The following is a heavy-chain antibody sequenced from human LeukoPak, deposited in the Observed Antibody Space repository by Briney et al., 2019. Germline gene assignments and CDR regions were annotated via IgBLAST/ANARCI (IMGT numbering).Heavy chain of an antibody. CDR1: GGSISSGGYY. CDR3: AKEQNCSSTSCHIRRGYDAFDI. CDR2: IYYSGST. V-gene: IGHV4-39*01. Sequence: PSETLSLTCTVSGGSISSGGYYWSWIRQPAGKGLEWIGSIYYSGSTYYNPSLKSRVTISVDTSKNQFSLKLSSVTAADTAVYYCAKEQNCSSTSCHIRRGYDAFDIWGQGTMVTVSS. D-gene: IGHD2-2*02. J-gene: IGHJ3*02.